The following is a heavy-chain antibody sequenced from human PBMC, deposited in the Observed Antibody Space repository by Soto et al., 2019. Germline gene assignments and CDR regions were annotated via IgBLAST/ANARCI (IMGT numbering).Heavy chain of an antibody. CDR1: GYSFTSYG. D-gene: IGHD5-12*01. V-gene: IGHV1-18*04. J-gene: IGHJ5*02. CDR3: ATSYDSGFDP. CDR2: INVNNGNT. Sequence: QIQLVQSGAEVKKPGASVKVSCKASGYSFTSYGVSWVRQAPGQGLEWMGWINVNNGNTNHAQKFQGIVTMTTDTSTSTDYMEQRSLRSDDTAVYYCATSYDSGFDPWGQGTLVTVSS.